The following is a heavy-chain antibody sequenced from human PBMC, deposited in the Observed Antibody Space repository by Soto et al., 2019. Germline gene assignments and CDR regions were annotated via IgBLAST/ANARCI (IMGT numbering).Heavy chain of an antibody. CDR1: GGSISSYY. CDR2: IYYSGST. Sequence: PSETLSLTCTVSGGSISSYYWSWIRQPPGKGLEWIGYIYYSGSTNYNPSLKSRVTISVDTSKNQFSLKLSSVTAADTAVYYCARSGRNYDSSGYYPREVSYYYGMDVWGQGTTVTVSS. D-gene: IGHD3-22*01. V-gene: IGHV4-59*01. J-gene: IGHJ6*02. CDR3: ARSGRNYDSSGYYPREVSYYYGMDV.